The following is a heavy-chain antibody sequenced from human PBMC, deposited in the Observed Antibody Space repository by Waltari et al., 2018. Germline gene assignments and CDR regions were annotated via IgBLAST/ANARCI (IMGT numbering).Heavy chain of an antibody. CDR3: ASRYDILTGYSTHYGMDV. D-gene: IGHD3-9*01. J-gene: IGHJ6*02. CDR2: IIPIFGTA. Sequence: QVQLVQSGAEVKKPGSSVKVSCKASGGTFSSYATSWVRPDPGPGLEWMGGIIPIFGTANYAQKFQGRVTITADESTSTAYMELSSLRSEDTAVYYCASRYDILTGYSTHYGMDVWGQGTTVTVSS. V-gene: IGHV1-69*01. CDR1: GGTFSSYA.